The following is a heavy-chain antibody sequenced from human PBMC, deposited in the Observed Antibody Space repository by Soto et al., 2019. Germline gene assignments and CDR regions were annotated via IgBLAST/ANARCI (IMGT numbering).Heavy chain of an antibody. CDR2: MYHSGST. J-gene: IGHJ6*02. Sequence: PSETLSLTCAVSGGSIRSGGYSWSWIRQPPGKGLEWIGYMYHSGSTYYNPSLKSRVTISVDTSKKQFSLKLSSVTAADTAVYYCARDFTDSSGPTLGMDVWGQGTTVTVSS. V-gene: IGHV4-30-2*05. CDR3: ARDFTDSSGPTLGMDV. CDR1: GGSIRSGGYS. D-gene: IGHD6-19*01.